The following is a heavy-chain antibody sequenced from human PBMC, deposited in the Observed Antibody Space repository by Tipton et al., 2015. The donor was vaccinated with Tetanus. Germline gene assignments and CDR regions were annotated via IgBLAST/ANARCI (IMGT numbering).Heavy chain of an antibody. D-gene: IGHD3-3*01. V-gene: IGHV4-61*01. Sequence: TLSLTCTVSGGSVRGGSYYWNWIRQPPGKGLEWIGYISYSGSTNSNYSLKSRITISQDTSNNQFSLKLTSVTAADTAMYYCARANYDFPKKGPFDSWGQGTLVIVSS. CDR3: ARANYDFPKKGPFDS. CDR1: GGSVRGGSYY. CDR2: ISYSGST. J-gene: IGHJ4*02.